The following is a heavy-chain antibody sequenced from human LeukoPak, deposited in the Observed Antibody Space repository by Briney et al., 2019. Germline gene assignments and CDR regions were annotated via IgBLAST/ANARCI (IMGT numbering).Heavy chain of an antibody. J-gene: IGHJ1*01. CDR1: GYTFTSYG. V-gene: IGHV1-18*01. Sequence: ASVKVSCKASGYTFTSYGISWVRQAPGQGLEWMGWISAYNGNTNYAQELQGRVTMTTDTSTSTAYMELRSLRSDDTAVYYCARDQQRSNYDILTGILKPIQHWGQGTLVTVSS. D-gene: IGHD3-9*01. CDR3: ARDQQRSNYDILTGILKPIQH. CDR2: ISAYNGNT.